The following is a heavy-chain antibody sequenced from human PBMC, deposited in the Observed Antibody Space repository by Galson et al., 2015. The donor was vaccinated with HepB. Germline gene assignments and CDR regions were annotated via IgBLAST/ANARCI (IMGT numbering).Heavy chain of an antibody. Sequence: PALVKPTQTLTLTCTFSGFSLSTSGMCVSWIRQPPGKALEWLALIDWDDDKYYGTSLKTRLTISKDTSKNQVVLTMTNMDPVDTATYYCARLLRIAAAGTVSDWYFDLWGRGTLVTVSS. V-gene: IGHV2-70*01. J-gene: IGHJ2*01. CDR1: GFSLSTSGMC. CDR3: ARLLRIAAAGTVSDWYFDL. D-gene: IGHD6-13*01. CDR2: IDWDDDK.